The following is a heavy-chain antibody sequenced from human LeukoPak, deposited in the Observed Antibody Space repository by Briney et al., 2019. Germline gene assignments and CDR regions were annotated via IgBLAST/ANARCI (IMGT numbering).Heavy chain of an antibody. V-gene: IGHV1-18*04. CDR2: ISAFNGDA. CDR1: GYTFTGYY. J-gene: IGHJ4*02. D-gene: IGHD3-22*01. CDR3: ARESTIRSGFLMGLFDY. Sequence: ASVKVSCKASGYTFTGYYMHWVRQAPGQGLEWMGWISAFNGDANFAQKFQGRVTMTTDTSTNTAYMELRSLRSDDTAVYYCARESTIRSGFLMGLFDYWGQGTLVTVSS.